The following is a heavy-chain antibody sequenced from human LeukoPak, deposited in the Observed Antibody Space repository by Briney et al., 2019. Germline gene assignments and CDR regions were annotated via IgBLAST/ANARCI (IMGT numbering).Heavy chain of an antibody. Sequence: GGPLRLSCAACGFTYSRYEMNCVRPAREKGLECGSHLSSSGSTIYYADSVKGRFTISRDNATNSLYLQMNSLRAEDTAVYYCARDKVVAARHYYYCGMDVWGQGTTVTVSS. J-gene: IGHJ6*02. CDR1: GFTYSRYE. D-gene: IGHD6-6*01. V-gene: IGHV3-48*03. CDR3: ARDKVVAARHYYYCGMDV. CDR2: LSSSGSTI.